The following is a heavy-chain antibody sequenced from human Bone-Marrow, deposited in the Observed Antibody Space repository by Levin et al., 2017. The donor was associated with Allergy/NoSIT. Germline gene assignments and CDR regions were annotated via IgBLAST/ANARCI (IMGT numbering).Heavy chain of an antibody. J-gene: IGHJ4*02. V-gene: IGHV3-48*03. CDR1: GFTINNYE. CDR2: ISSNGGTV. D-gene: IGHD6-6*01. CDR3: ARYSSSSDLDC. Sequence: GGSLRLSCAASGFTINNYEMNWVRQAPGKGLEWISYISSNGGTVHYADSVKGRFTISRDNAKNSLYLQMNSLRAEDTAVYYCARYSSSSDLDCWGQGTLVTVSS.